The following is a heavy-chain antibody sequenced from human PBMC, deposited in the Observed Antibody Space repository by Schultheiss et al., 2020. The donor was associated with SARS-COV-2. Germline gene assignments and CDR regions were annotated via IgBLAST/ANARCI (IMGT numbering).Heavy chain of an antibody. V-gene: IGHV7-4-1*02. CDR3: AVNMGGDFDY. CDR2: INTNTGNP. D-gene: IGHD1-26*01. CDR1: GYTFTGYY. Sequence: ASVKVSCKASGYTFTGYYMHWVRQAPGQGLEWMGWINTNTGNPTYAQGFTGRFVFSLDTSVSTAYLQISSLKAEDTAVYYCAVNMGGDFDYWGQGTLVTVSS. J-gene: IGHJ4*02.